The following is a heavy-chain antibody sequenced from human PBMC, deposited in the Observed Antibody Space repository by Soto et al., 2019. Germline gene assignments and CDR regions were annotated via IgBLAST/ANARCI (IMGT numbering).Heavy chain of an antibody. V-gene: IGHV1-18*01. J-gene: IGHJ5*02. D-gene: IGHD2-21*01. CDR1: GYTFTDHG. Sequence: QVQLVQSGAEVKQPGASVTVSCKTSGYTFTDHGINWVRQAPGQALEWMGWVSSYNGNTNYAYDLKYSVIMTADTSTSTAYMDLRNLRSDDTALYYCAREREGSYSPADLWVQGTLVTVAS. CDR2: VSSYNGNT. CDR3: AREREGSYSPADL.